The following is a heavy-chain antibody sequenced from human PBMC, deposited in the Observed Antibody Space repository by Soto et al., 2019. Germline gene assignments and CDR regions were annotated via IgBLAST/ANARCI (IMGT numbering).Heavy chain of an antibody. Sequence: GASVKVSCKASGYTFTSYGISWVRQAPGQGLEWMGWISAYNGNTNYAQKLQGRVTMTTDTSTSTAYMELRSLRSDDTAVYYCARDGDCSSTSCYPYYDGMDVWGQGTTVTVSS. J-gene: IGHJ6*02. CDR3: ARDGDCSSTSCYPYYDGMDV. CDR1: GYTFTSYG. V-gene: IGHV1-18*04. D-gene: IGHD2-2*01. CDR2: ISAYNGNT.